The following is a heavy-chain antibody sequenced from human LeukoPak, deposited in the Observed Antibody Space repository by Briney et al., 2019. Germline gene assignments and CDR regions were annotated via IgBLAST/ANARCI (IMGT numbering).Heavy chain of an antibody. V-gene: IGHV5-51*01. CDR2: IYPGDSDT. CDR1: GYSFTSYW. Sequence: GESLKISCKASGYSFTSYWIGWVRQMPGKGLEWMGIIYPGDSDTRYSPSFQGQVTISADKSISTAYLQWSSLKASDTAMSYCARRYCSSTSCYYFDDWGQGSLVTVSS. CDR3: ARRYCSSTSCYYFDD. D-gene: IGHD2-2*01. J-gene: IGHJ4*02.